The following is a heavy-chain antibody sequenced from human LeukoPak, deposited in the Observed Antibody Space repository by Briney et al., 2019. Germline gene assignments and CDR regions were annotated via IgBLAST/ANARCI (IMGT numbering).Heavy chain of an antibody. Sequence: PSETLSLTCAVYGGSFSGYYWGWIRQPPGKGLEWIGIIYYSGSTYYNPSLKSRVTISVDTSKNQFSLKLSSVTAADTAVYYCARSTDYDSSGYYYPTYYYFDYWGQGTLVTVSP. J-gene: IGHJ4*02. D-gene: IGHD3-22*01. CDR3: ARSTDYDSSGYYYPTYYYFDY. CDR1: GGSFSGYY. V-gene: IGHV4-34*01. CDR2: IYYSGST.